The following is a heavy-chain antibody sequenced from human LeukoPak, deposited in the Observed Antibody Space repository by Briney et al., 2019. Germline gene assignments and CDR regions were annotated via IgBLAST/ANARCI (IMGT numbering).Heavy chain of an antibody. CDR1: GFRFSSYW. CDR2: INQDGSET. Sequence: QSGGSLRLSCGASGFRFSSYWMSWVRQAPGKGLEWVADINQDGSETSYVDSVKGRFTISRDNAKNSLFLQMNSLRAEDTAVYYCAELGITMIGGVWGKGTTVTISS. V-gene: IGHV3-7*01. J-gene: IGHJ6*04. CDR3: AELGITMIGGV. D-gene: IGHD3-10*02.